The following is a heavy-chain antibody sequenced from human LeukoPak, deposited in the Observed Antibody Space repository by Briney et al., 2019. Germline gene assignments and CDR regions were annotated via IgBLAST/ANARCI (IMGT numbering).Heavy chain of an antibody. D-gene: IGHD6-6*01. Sequence: SETLTLTCTVSGGSISSYYWSWIRQPPGKGLEWIGYIYYSGRTKYNPSLKSRVTISVDTSKNQFSLKLSSVTAADTAVYYCARGRGNSSSSYYFDYWGQGTLVTVSS. CDR1: GGSISSYY. V-gene: IGHV4-59*08. J-gene: IGHJ4*02. CDR2: IYYSGRT. CDR3: ARGRGNSSSSYYFDY.